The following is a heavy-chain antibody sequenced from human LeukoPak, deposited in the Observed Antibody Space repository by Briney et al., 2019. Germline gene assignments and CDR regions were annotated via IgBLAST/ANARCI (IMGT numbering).Heavy chain of an antibody. D-gene: IGHD5-18*01. CDR2: IYYSGST. J-gene: IGHJ4*02. CDR3: ARHTAMAINFDY. Sequence: PSETLSLTCTVSGGSISSYYWSWIRQPPGKGLEWIGYIYYSGSTNYNPSLKSRVTISVDTSKNQFSLKLSSVTAADTAVYYCARHTAMAINFDYWGQGTLVTVSS. CDR1: GGSISSYY. V-gene: IGHV4-59*08.